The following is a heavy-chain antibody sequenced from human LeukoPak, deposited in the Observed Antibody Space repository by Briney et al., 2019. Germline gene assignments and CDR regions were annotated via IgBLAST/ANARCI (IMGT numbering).Heavy chain of an antibody. D-gene: IGHD3-3*01. CDR3: ARDKGFTLEWLSYDAFDI. CDR1: GYTFTSYY. CDR2: INPSGGST. J-gene: IGHJ3*02. Sequence: ASVKVSCKASGYTFTSYYMHWVRQAPGQGLEWMGIINPSGGSTSYAQKFQGRVTMTRDTSTSTVYMELSSLRSEDTAVYYCARDKGFTLEWLSYDAFDIWGQGTVVTVSS. V-gene: IGHV1-46*01.